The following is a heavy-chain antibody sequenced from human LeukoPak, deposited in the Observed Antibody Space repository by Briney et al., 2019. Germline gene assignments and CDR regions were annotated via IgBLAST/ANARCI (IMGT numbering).Heavy chain of an antibody. J-gene: IGHJ4*02. CDR3: AKQLGYCSDGSCYFPY. CDR1: GFTFSSYA. V-gene: IGHV3-23*01. Sequence: GGSLRLPCAASGFTFSSYAMSWVRQAPGKGLEWVSAISNNGGYTYYADSVQGRFTISRDNSKSTLCLQMNSLRAEDTAVYYCAKQLGYCSDGSCYFPYWGQGTLVTVSS. D-gene: IGHD2-15*01. CDR2: ISNNGGYT.